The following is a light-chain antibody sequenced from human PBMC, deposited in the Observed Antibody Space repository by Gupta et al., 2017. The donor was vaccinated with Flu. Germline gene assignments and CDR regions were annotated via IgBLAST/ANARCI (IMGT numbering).Light chain of an antibody. CDR1: QSVSSN. V-gene: IGKV3-15*01. CDR3: QQYNDWPPWT. CDR2: GAS. Sequence: IEMTPSPATLSVSRGERATLSCRASQSVSSNLAWYQQKPGQAPRLLIYGASTRATGIPARFSGSGSGTEFTLTISSLQSEDFAVYYCQQYNDWPPWTFGQGTEVEIK. J-gene: IGKJ1*01.